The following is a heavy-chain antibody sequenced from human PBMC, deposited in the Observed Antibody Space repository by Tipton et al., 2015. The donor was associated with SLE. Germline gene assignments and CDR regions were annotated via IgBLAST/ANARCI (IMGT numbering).Heavy chain of an antibody. J-gene: IGHJ3*02. D-gene: IGHD2-15*01. Sequence: LRLSCAVSGGSISSGGYSWSWIRQPPGKGLEWIGYIYHSGSTYYNPSLKSRVTISVDTSKNQFSLKLSSVTAADTAVYYCARDPWDGVAATGAFDIWGQGTMVTVSS. CDR2: IYHSGST. CDR3: ARDPWDGVAATGAFDI. CDR1: GGSISSGGYS. V-gene: IGHV4-30-2*01.